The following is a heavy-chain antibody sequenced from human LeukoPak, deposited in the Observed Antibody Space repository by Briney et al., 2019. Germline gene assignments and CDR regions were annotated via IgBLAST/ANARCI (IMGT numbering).Heavy chain of an antibody. J-gene: IGHJ4*02. D-gene: IGHD1-1*01. V-gene: IGHV3-11*01. CDR2: ISSSGSTI. CDR1: GFTFSDSY. CDR3: ARLRRIWNDVEFVDS. Sequence: GGSLRLSCAASGFTFSDSYMSWIRQAPGKGLEWVSYISSSGSTIYYADSVKGRFTISSDSAKNSLFLQMNSLRAEDSAVYFCARLRRIWNDVEFVDSWGQGTLVTVSS.